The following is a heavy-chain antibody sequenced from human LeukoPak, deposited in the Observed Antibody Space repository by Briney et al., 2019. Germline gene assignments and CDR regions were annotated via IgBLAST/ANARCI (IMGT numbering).Heavy chain of an antibody. Sequence: GGSLRLSCAASGFTFSGYPIHWVRQAPGKGLEWVSVIYSGGSTYYADSVKGRFTISRDNSKNTLYLQMNSLRAEDTAVYYCARLAGIPYWGQGTLVTVSS. V-gene: IGHV3-53*01. J-gene: IGHJ4*02. D-gene: IGHD7-27*01. CDR2: IYSGGST. CDR3: ARLAGIPY. CDR1: GFTFSGYP.